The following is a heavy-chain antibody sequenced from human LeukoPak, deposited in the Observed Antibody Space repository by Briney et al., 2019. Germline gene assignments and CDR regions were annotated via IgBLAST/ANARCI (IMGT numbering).Heavy chain of an antibody. V-gene: IGHV3-23*01. CDR1: GFTFSSCA. Sequence: GGSLRLSCAASGFTFSSCAMTWVRQAPGKGLEWVSGISGSGGSTYYADSVKGRFTISRDNSKNTLYLQMNSLRAEDTAVYYCAKGSYSSGWYESDYWGQGTLVTVSS. CDR2: ISGSGGST. J-gene: IGHJ4*02. CDR3: AKGSYSSGWYESDY. D-gene: IGHD6-19*01.